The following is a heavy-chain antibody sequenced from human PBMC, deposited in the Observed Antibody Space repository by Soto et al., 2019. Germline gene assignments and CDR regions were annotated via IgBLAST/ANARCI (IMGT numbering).Heavy chain of an antibody. V-gene: IGHV2-5*02. CDR2: IYWDDDK. D-gene: IGHD2-21*02. CDR3: AHSRCGGDCLRSYSSHYYDGMDV. Sequence: QITLKESGPTLVKPTQTLTLTCTFSGFSLSTGGVGVGWIRQPPGKALEWLALIYWDDDKRYSPSLKSRLTVTKDTSKNQVVLTMTNMDPVDTATYYCAHSRCGGDCLRSYSSHYYDGMDVWGQGTTVTVSS. CDR1: GFSLSTGGVG. J-gene: IGHJ6*02.